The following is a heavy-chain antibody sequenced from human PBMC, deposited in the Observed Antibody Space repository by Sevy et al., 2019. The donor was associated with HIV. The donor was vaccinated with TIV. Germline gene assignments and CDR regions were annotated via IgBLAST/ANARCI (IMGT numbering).Heavy chain of an antibody. V-gene: IGHV4-59*01. Sequence: SETLSLTCTVSGGSISAYYWSWIRQPPGKALEYVGYIYYTGSTNYNPSLKNRVTMSVDTSKNQFSLKLSSVTAADPAVYYCTGAPPVRSGDDSLNWFDPWGPGTLVTVSS. CDR3: TGAPPVRSGDDSLNWFDP. CDR2: IYYTGST. CDR1: GGSISAYY. D-gene: IGHD5-12*01. J-gene: IGHJ5*02.